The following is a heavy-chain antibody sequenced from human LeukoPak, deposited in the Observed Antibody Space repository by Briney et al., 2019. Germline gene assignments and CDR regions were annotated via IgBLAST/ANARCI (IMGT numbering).Heavy chain of an antibody. CDR2: ISGSGGST. CDR3: AKGYGSGSYFYYYMDV. J-gene: IGHJ6*03. V-gene: IGHV3-23*01. Sequence: PGGSLRLSCAASGFTFSSYGMSWVRQAPGKGLEWVSAISGSGGSTYYADSVKGRFTISRDNAKNSLYPQMNSLRAEDTALYYCAKGYGSGSYFYYYMDVWGKGTTVTISS. D-gene: IGHD3-10*01. CDR1: GFTFSSYG.